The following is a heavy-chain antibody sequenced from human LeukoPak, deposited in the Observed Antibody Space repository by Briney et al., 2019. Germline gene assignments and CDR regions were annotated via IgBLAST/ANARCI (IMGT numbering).Heavy chain of an antibody. CDR2: VSPYSGNT. V-gene: IGHV1-8*01. J-gene: IGHJ4*02. D-gene: IGHD3-9*01. CDR3: ARVFDDILTGPFDY. CDR1: GDTFTNYE. Sequence: GASVKVSCKASGDTFTNYEINWVRQAAGQGLEWMGWVSPYSGNTGYAQKFQGRVTMTRNTSISTAYMELSGLRSEDTAVYYCARVFDDILTGPFDYWGQGTLVTVSS.